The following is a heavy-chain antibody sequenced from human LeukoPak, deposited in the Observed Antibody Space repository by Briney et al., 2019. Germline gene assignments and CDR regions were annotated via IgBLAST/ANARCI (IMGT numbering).Heavy chain of an antibody. CDR1: GFTFSSYA. CDR2: ISGSGGST. CDR3: AKGSQGIAVAGAFDY. D-gene: IGHD6-19*01. J-gene: IGHJ4*02. V-gene: IGHV3-23*01. Sequence: GGSLWLSSAASGFTFSSYAMSWVRQTLGKGLEWGSAISGSGGSTYYADSVKGRFTISRDNSKNTLYLQMNSLRAEDTAVYYCAKGSQGIAVAGAFDYWGQGTLVTVSS.